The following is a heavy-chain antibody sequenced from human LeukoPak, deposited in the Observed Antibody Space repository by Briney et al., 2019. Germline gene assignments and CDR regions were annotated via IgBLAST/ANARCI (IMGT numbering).Heavy chain of an antibody. CDR1: GGSISSSNYY. J-gene: IGHJ1*01. D-gene: IGHD2-2*01. CDR2: IYYSGST. V-gene: IGHV4-39*01. CDR3: ARSYCSSTSCYAGGYFQH. Sequence: NTSETLSLTCTVSGGSISSSNYYWGWIRQPPGKGLEWIGNIYYSGSTYYNPSLKSRVTISVDTSKNQFSLKLNSVAAADTAVYYCARSYCSSTSCYAGGYFQHWGQGTPVTVSS.